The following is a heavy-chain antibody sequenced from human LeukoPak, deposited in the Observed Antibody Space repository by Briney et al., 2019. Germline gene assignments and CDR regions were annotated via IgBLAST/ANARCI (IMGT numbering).Heavy chain of an antibody. CDR1: GFIFSDYA. Sequence: PGGSLRLSCAATGFIFSDYAMNWVRQAPGKGLEWVAVVGGDDVTYYKDSVKGRFTISRDNSKNTLSLQMNNLRAEDTAIYYCAKRDLVGAHDAFDIWGQGTMVTVSS. J-gene: IGHJ3*02. V-gene: IGHV3-23*01. D-gene: IGHD1-26*01. CDR2: VGGDDVT. CDR3: AKRDLVGAHDAFDI.